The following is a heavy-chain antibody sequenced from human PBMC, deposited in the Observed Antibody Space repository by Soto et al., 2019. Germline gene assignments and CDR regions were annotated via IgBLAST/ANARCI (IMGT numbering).Heavy chain of an antibody. CDR3: ARGVEYCSSTSCSNWFDP. V-gene: IGHV4-31*03. J-gene: IGHJ5*02. CDR2: IYYSGST. CDR1: GGSISSGGYY. Sequence: SETLSLTCTVSGGSISSGGYYWSWIRQHPGKGLEWIGYIYYSGSTYYNPSLKSRVTISVDTSKNQFSLKLSSVTAADTAVYYCARGVEYCSSTSCSNWFDPWGQGTLVTVSS. D-gene: IGHD2-2*01.